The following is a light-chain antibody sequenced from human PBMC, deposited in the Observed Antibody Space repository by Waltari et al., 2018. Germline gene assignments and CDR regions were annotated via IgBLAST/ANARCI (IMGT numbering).Light chain of an antibody. CDR2: KTN. J-gene: IGLJ3*02. V-gene: IGLV8-61*01. Sequence: WYRQPPGRAPRTLWYKTNRGFSGMPDLFSGSILWNRAALTITGAQSEDEYDYYCLLYVGSGISVFCGGTKLSVL. CDR3: LLYVGSGISV.